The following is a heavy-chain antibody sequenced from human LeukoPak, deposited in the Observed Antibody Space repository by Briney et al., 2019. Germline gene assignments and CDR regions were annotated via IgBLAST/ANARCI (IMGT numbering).Heavy chain of an antibody. CDR2: IRQDGSEK. V-gene: IGHV3-7*01. J-gene: IGHJ4*01. Sequence: GGSLRLSCAVSGFTFTDYWMNWVPQALGKGLEWVASIRQDGSEKTYVDSVKGRFTISRDNTKNSLSLQVNSLRVEDTAVYYCARDGTAAGLYFDLWGQGTLVTVSS. CDR3: ARDGTAAGLYFDL. D-gene: IGHD6-13*01. CDR1: GFTFTDYW.